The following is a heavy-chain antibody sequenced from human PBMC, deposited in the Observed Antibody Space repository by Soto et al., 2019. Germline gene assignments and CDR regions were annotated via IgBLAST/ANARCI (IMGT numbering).Heavy chain of an antibody. D-gene: IGHD3-3*01. CDR3: ARDHPPRITIFGVVTVDYYYGMDV. Sequence: QTLSLTCAISGDSVSSNSAAWNWIRQSPSRGLECLGRTYYRSKWYNEYAVSVKSRITINQDTSKNQFSLQLNSVSPEDTAVYYCARDHPPRITIFGVVTVDYYYGMDV. CDR1: GDSVSSNSAA. J-gene: IGHJ6*01. V-gene: IGHV6-1*01. CDR2: TYYRSKWYN.